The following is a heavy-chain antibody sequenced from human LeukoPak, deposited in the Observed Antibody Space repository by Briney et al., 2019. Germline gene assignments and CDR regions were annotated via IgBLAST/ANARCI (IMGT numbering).Heavy chain of an antibody. CDR1: GFTFSSYS. J-gene: IGHJ4*02. CDR2: ISSSSSYI. CDR3: ARQIIGYGDYVAFDY. Sequence: GGSLRLSCAASGFTFSSYSMNWVRQAPGKGLEWVSSISSSSSYIYYADSVKGRFTISRDNAKNSLYLQMNSLRAEDTAVYYCARQIIGYGDYVAFDYWGQGTLVTVSS. D-gene: IGHD4-17*01. V-gene: IGHV3-21*01.